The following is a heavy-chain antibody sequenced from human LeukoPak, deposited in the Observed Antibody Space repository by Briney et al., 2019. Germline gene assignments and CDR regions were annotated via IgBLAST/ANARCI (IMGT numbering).Heavy chain of an antibody. CDR2: IYWNDDK. Sequence: TLSLTCTVSGDSISSSSSYWGWIRQSPGKALEWLAVIYWNDDKSYSPSLKSRLTITKDTSKNQVLLIMTNMDPVDTATYYCAHKGRGSGSYTVWGQGTLVTVSS. CDR1: GDSISSSSSY. D-gene: IGHD3-10*01. V-gene: IGHV2-5*01. CDR3: AHKGRGSGSYTV. J-gene: IGHJ4*02.